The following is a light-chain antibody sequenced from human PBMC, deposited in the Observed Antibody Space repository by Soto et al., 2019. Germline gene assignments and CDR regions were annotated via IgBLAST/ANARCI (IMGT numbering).Light chain of an antibody. J-gene: IGKJ1*01. V-gene: IGKV3-20*01. CDR1: HSVSSSY. Sequence: VLTQSPATLSLSPGERGTLSCRASHSVSSSYLAWYQQKPGQAPRLLIYGASSRASGIPDRFSGSGSGTDFTLTISRLEPEDFAVYYCQQYGSSPRTFGQGTKVDI. CDR2: GAS. CDR3: QQYGSSPRT.